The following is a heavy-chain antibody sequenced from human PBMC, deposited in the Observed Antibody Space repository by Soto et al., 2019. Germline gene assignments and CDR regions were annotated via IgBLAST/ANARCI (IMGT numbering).Heavy chain of an antibody. CDR1: GFTFSNAW. CDR2: IKSKTDGGTT. D-gene: IGHD6-13*01. J-gene: IGHJ3*02. Sequence: KPVGSLRLSCAASGFTFSNAWMSWVRQAPGKGLEWVGRIKSKTDGGTTDYAAPVKGRFTISRDDSKNTLYLQMNSLKTEDTAVYYCTTDPQGSEAAADAFDIWGQGTMVTVSS. V-gene: IGHV3-15*01. CDR3: TTDPQGSEAAADAFDI.